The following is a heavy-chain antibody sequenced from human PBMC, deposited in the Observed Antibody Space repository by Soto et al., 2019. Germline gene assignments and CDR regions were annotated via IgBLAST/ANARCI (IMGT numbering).Heavy chain of an antibody. CDR1: GGSISSGDYY. J-gene: IGHJ6*02. D-gene: IGHD6-6*01. Sequence: SETLSLTCTVSGGSISSGDYYCSWIRQPPGKGLEWIGYIYYSGSTYYNPSLKSRVTISVDTSKNQFSLKLSSVTAADTAVYYCARDLEQLANRGVYYYYGMDVWGQGTTVTVSS. V-gene: IGHV4-30-4*01. CDR3: ARDLEQLANRGVYYYYGMDV. CDR2: IYYSGST.